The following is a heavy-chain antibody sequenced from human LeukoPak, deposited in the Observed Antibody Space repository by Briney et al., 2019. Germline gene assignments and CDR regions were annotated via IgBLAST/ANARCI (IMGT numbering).Heavy chain of an antibody. CDR1: GGSISSYY. CDR3: AREGDYDFWSGYYWFDP. Sequence: SETLSLTCTVSGGSISSYYWSWIRQPAGKGLEWIGRIYTSGSTNYNPSLKSRVTMSVDTSKNQFSQKLSSVTAADTAVYYCAREGDYDFWSGYYWFDPWGQGTLVTVSS. CDR2: IYTSGST. J-gene: IGHJ5*02. V-gene: IGHV4-4*07. D-gene: IGHD3-3*01.